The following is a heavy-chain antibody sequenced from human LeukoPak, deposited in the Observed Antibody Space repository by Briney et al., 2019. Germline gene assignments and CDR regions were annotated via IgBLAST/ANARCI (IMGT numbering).Heavy chain of an antibody. CDR3: ARALRRYKYDYPSPDY. CDR1: GFTFDDYG. Sequence: GGSLRLSCAASGFTFDDYGMSWVRHAPGKGLEWVSGINWSGGSTGYTDSVKGRFTISRDNAKNSLYLQMNSLRAEDTALYYCARALRRYKYDYPSPDYWGQGTLVTVSS. CDR2: INWSGGST. V-gene: IGHV3-20*04. J-gene: IGHJ4*02. D-gene: IGHD3-16*01.